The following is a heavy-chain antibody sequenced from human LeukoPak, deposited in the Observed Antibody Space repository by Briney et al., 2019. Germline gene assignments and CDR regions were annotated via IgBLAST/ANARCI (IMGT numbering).Heavy chain of an antibody. V-gene: IGHV3-30*02. D-gene: IGHD3/OR15-3a*01. CDR3: VRTGDTERFDY. CDR1: GFTFSSYG. J-gene: IGHJ4*02. Sequence: GGSLRLSCAASGFTFSSYGMHWVRQAPGKGLEWVALIRYDGSKKDYADSVKGRFTISRDNSKNTLYLQMNSLRAEDTAMYYCVRTGDTERFDYWGQGTRVTVSS. CDR2: IRYDGSKK.